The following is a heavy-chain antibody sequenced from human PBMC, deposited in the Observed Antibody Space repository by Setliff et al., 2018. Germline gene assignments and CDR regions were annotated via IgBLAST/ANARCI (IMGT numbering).Heavy chain of an antibody. CDR1: GYTFTSYG. V-gene: IGHV1-8*02. CDR3: AMKGGDFPSSWYTFDY. D-gene: IGHD6-13*01. CDR2: MNPNSGNT. J-gene: IGHJ4*02. Sequence: ASVKVSCKASGYTFTSYGISWVRQAPGQGLEWMGWMNPNSGNTGYAQKFQGRVTMTRNTSISTAYMELSSLRSEDTAVYYCAMKGGDFPSSWYTFDYWGQGTLVTVSS.